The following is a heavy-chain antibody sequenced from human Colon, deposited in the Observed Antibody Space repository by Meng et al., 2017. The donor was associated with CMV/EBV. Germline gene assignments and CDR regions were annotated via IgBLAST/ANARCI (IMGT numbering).Heavy chain of an antibody. V-gene: IGHV3-43D*03. CDR2: ISWDGSSI. CDR3: ARTRGSRVYDSLDV. CDR1: GFIFDDHA. Sequence: GESLKISCAVSGFIFDDHAMHWVRQVPGKGLESVAVISWDGSSIYYEESVKGRFTISRDNRKNSLSLEMKSLTVEDTALYYYARTRGSRVYDSLDVWGQGTTVTVSS. D-gene: IGHD6-6*01. J-gene: IGHJ6*02.